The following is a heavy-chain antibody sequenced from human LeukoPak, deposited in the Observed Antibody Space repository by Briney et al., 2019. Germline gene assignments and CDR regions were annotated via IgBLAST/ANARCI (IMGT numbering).Heavy chain of an antibody. CDR2: ISYDGSNK. Sequence: GGSLRLSCAASGFTFSSYGMHWVRQAPGKGLEWVAVISYDGSNKYYADSVKGRFTISRDNSKNTLYLQMNSLRAEDTAVYYCAKDRRGIQLWSPDYWGQGTLVTVSS. J-gene: IGHJ4*02. CDR1: GFTFSSYG. D-gene: IGHD5-18*01. CDR3: AKDRRGIQLWSPDY. V-gene: IGHV3-30*18.